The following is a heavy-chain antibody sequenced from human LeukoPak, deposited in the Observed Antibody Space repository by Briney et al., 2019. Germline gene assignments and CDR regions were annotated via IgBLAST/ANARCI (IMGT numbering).Heavy chain of an antibody. CDR1: GYSISSGYY. V-gene: IGHV4-38-2*02. CDR2: IYHSGST. CDR3: ARDAPFIVVVPASQFDP. Sequence: SETLSLTCTVSGYSISSGYYWGWIRQPPGKGLEWIGSIYHSGSTYYNPSLKSRVTISVDTSKNQFSLKLSSVTAADTAVYYCARDAPFIVVVPASQFDPWGQGTLVTVSS. J-gene: IGHJ5*02. D-gene: IGHD2-2*01.